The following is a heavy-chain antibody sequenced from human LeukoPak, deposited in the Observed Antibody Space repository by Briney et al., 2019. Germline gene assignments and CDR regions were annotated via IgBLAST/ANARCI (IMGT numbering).Heavy chain of an antibody. CDR3: ARSDCSSTSCYVGWFDY. V-gene: IGHV3-21*01. J-gene: IGHJ4*02. CDR2: ISSSSSYI. Sequence: PGGSLRLSCAASGFTFSSYSMNWVRQAPGKGLELVSSISSSSSYIYYADSVKGRFTISRDNAKNSLYLQMNSLRAEDTAVYYCARSDCSSTSCYVGWFDYWGQGTLVTVSS. D-gene: IGHD2-2*01. CDR1: GFTFSSYS.